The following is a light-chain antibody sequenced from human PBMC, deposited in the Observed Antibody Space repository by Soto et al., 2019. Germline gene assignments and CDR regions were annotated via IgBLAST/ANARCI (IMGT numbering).Light chain of an antibody. J-gene: IGKJ4*01. V-gene: IGKV1-9*01. CDR1: QGINNY. CDR2: APS. CDR3: HQLKSYPLT. Sequence: DIHLTQSPSFLSASVGDRVTITCRASQGINNYLAWYQQKPGKAPNFLIDAPSTLQSGVPSRFSGSGSGTEFTLTISSLQPEDFATYYCHQLKSYPLTFGGGTKVEIK.